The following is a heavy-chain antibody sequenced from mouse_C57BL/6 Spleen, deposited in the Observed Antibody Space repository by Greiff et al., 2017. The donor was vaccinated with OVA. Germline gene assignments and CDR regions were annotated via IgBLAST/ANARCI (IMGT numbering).Heavy chain of an antibody. CDR1: GYTFTSYW. D-gene: IGHD1-1*01. J-gene: IGHJ3*01. CDR3: RMRGTGRSQFAY. CDR2: IDPNSGGT. V-gene: IGHV1-72*01. Sequence: QVQLQQPGAELVKPGASVKLSCKASGYTFTSYWMHWVKQRPGRGLEWIGRIDPNSGGTKYNEKFKSTATLPVDKPSSTAYMQLSSLPSEASADHCCRMRGTGRSQFAYWGQGTLVTVSS.